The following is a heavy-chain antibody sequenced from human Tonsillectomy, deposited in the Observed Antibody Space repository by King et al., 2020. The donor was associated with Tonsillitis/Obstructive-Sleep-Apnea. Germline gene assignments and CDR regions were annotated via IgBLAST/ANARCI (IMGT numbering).Heavy chain of an antibody. CDR1: GGSFSGYY. Sequence: VQLQQWGAGLLKPSETLSLTCGVYGGSFSGYYWSWIRQTPGKGLEWIGEIDHSGSTNNNPSLKTRVSITVDTSKNQFSLNLNSVTAADTAVYYCARGSGNQDWAFDYWGQGPLVTLS. CDR2: IDHSGST. D-gene: IGHD3/OR15-3a*01. J-gene: IGHJ4*02. CDR3: ARGSGNQDWAFDY. V-gene: IGHV4-34*01.